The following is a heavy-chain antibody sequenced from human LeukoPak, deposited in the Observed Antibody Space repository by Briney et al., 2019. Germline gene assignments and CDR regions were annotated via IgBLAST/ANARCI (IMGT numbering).Heavy chain of an antibody. D-gene: IGHD2/OR15-2a*01. CDR2: MNPNSGDT. CDR3: ARDARHCTSSSCYSFYLDS. J-gene: IGHJ4*02. Sequence: GASVKVSCKASGYTFTGYYIHWVRQAPGQGLDWTGWMNPNSGDTKYAQKFQGRITMTRDTSISTGYMELKWLRSDDTAVYYCARDARHCTSSSCYSFYLDSWGQGTLVTVSS. V-gene: IGHV1-2*02. CDR1: GYTFTGYY.